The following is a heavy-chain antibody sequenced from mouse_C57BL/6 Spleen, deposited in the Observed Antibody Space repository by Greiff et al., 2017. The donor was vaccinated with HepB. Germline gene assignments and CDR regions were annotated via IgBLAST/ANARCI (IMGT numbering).Heavy chain of an antibody. CDR1: GFTFSSYA. D-gene: IGHD2-1*01. J-gene: IGHJ3*01. Sequence: DVKLVESGGGLVKPGGSLKLSCAASGFTFSSYAMSWVRQTPEKRLEWVATISDGGSYTYYPDNVKGRFTISRDNAKNNLYLQMSHLKSEDTAMYYCARGYGNSAWFAYWGQGTLVTVSA. V-gene: IGHV5-4*03. CDR2: ISDGGSYT. CDR3: ARGYGNSAWFAY.